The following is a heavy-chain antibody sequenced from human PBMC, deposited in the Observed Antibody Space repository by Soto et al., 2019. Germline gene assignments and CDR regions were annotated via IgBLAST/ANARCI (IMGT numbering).Heavy chain of an antibody. V-gene: IGHV3-48*01. J-gene: IGHJ6*03. Sequence: EVQLVESGGGLVQPGGSLRLSCAASGFTFSSYSMNWVRQAPGKGLEWVSYISSSSSTIYYADSVKGRFTISRDNAKNSLYLQMNSLRAEDTAVYYCARDHWDIVVVVAANYYYYYMDVWDKGTTVTVSS. CDR3: ARDHWDIVVVVAANYYYYYMDV. CDR1: GFTFSSYS. D-gene: IGHD2-15*01. CDR2: ISSSSSTI.